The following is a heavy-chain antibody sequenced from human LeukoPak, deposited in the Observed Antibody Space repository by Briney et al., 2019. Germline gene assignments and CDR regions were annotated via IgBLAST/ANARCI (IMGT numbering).Heavy chain of an antibody. CDR3: ARAPGIAVAGTCFDY. CDR1: GFTFSSYS. V-gene: IGHV3-21*01. J-gene: IGHJ4*02. D-gene: IGHD6-19*01. CDR2: ISSSSSYI. Sequence: GGSLRLSCAASGFTFSSYSMNWVRQAPGKGLEWVSSISSSSSYIYDADSVKGRFTISRDNAKNSLYLQMNSLRAEDTAVYYCARAPGIAVAGTCFDYWGQGTLVTVSS.